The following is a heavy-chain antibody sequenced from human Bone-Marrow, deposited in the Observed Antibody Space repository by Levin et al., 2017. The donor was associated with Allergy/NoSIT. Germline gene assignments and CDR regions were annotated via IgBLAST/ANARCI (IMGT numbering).Heavy chain of an antibody. CDR3: ARDVWYCSSTCTLNDAFDT. V-gene: IGHV3-74*03. J-gene: IGHJ3*02. CDR1: GFPFSSYW. CDR2: INRDGSTT. D-gene: IGHD2-2*01. Sequence: PGESLKISCAASGFPFSSYWMHWVRQVPGKGLVWVSRINRDGSTTTYADSVKGRFTISRDNAKNTLYLQMDSLRADDTAVYYCARDVWYCSSTCTLNDAFDTWGQGTMVTVSS.